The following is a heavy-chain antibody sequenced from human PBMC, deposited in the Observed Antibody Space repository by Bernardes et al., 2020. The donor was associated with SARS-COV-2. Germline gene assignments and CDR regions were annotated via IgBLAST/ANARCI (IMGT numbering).Heavy chain of an antibody. CDR2: IYTSGST. CDR3: AAGSGYCSSTSCYGRWDY. V-gene: IGHV4-4*07. Sequence: SETLSLTCTVSGGSISSYYWSWIRQPAGKGLEWIWRIYTSGSTNYNPSLKSRVTMSVDTSKNQFSLKLSSVTAADTAVYYCAAGSGYCSSTSCYGRWDYWGQGTLVTVSS. D-gene: IGHD2-2*01. J-gene: IGHJ4*02. CDR1: GGSISSYY.